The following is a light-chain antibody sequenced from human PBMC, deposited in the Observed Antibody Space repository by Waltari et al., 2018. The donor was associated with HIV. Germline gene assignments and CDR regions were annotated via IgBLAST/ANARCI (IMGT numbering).Light chain of an antibody. J-gene: IGLJ2*01. CDR3: QVWDSSSGVV. CDR2: YDS. CDR1: NIGSKS. Sequence: SYVLTQSPSVPVAPGKTARITCGGNNIGSKSVHWYQQKPGQAPVLVIYYDSDRPSGIPERFSGSNSGNTVTLTISRVEAGDEADYYCQVWDSSSGVVFGGGTRLTVL. V-gene: IGLV3-21*04.